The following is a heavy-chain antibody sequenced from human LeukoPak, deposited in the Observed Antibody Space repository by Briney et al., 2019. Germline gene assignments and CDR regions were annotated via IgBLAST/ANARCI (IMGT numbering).Heavy chain of an antibody. Sequence: GGSLRLSCAASGFTFSSYSMNWVRQAPGKGLEWVSSISSSSSYIYYADSVKGRFTISRDNAKNSLYLQMNSLRAEDTAVYYCARDYPDCSSTSCDDYYYMDVWGKGTTVTVSS. CDR3: ARDYPDCSSTSCDDYYYMDV. J-gene: IGHJ6*03. D-gene: IGHD2-2*01. CDR1: GFTFSSYS. CDR2: ISSSSSYI. V-gene: IGHV3-21*01.